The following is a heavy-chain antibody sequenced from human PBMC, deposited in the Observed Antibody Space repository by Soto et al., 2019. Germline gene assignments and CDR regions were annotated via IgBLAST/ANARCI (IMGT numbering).Heavy chain of an antibody. CDR2: INHSGST. CDR1: GGSFSGYY. Sequence: SETLSLTCAVYGGSFSGYYWSWIRQPPGKGLEWIGEINHSGSTNYNPSLKSRVTISVDTSKNQFSLKLSSVTAADTAVYYCARGPGGHVVPAAIIDYYYMDVWGKGTTVTVSS. V-gene: IGHV4-34*01. J-gene: IGHJ6*03. CDR3: ARGPGGHVVPAAIIDYYYMDV. D-gene: IGHD2-2*02.